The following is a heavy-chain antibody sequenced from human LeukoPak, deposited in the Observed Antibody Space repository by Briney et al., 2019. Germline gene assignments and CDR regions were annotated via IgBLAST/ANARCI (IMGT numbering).Heavy chain of an antibody. D-gene: IGHD6-19*01. CDR1: GFTFDDYA. J-gene: IGHJ5*02. CDR2: ISWNSGSI. V-gene: IGHV3-9*01. CDR3: AKVQGIAVAGSFDP. Sequence: GGSLRLSCAASGFTFDDYAMHWVRQAPGKGLEWVSGISWNSGSIGYADSVKGRFTISRDNAKNSLYLQMNSLRAEDTALYYCAKVQGIAVAGSFDPWGQGTLVTVSS.